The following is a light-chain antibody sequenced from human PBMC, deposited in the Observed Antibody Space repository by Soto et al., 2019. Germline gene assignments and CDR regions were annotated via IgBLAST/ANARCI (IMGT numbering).Light chain of an antibody. CDR1: QDVYTF. CDR3: QRTYNAPFT. CDR2: DAS. Sequence: VQMTQSPSSLSASVGDRVTITCRASQDVYTFLAWYRQRPGRAPELLIYDASTLQAGVPSRFSGSGSGTDFTLTISSLQPEDFATYYCQRTYNAPFTFGPGTKVELK. V-gene: IGKV1-27*01. J-gene: IGKJ3*01.